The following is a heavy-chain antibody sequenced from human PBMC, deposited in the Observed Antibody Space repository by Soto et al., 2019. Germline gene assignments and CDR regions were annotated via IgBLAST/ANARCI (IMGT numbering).Heavy chain of an antibody. Sequence: GGSLRLSCAASGFTFDDYAMHWVRQAPGKGLEWVSGISWNSGSIGYADSVKGRFTISRDNAKNSLYLQMNSLRAEDTALYYCAKDTTPYCSGGSCYPGAFDIWGQGTMVTVSS. CDR2: ISWNSGSI. D-gene: IGHD2-15*01. J-gene: IGHJ3*02. CDR3: AKDTTPYCSGGSCYPGAFDI. V-gene: IGHV3-9*01. CDR1: GFTFDDYA.